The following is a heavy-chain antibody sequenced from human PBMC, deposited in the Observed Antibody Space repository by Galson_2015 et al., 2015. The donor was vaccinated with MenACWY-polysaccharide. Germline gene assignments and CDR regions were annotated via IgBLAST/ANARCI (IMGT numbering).Heavy chain of an antibody. Sequence: SLRLSCAASGFTFPNYAMNWVRQAPGKGLEWVSSIGGSGTTYYADSVKGRFTISRDNSKNMVYLQMNSLRAEDTAIYYCAKANSGGICTSGWACWFDPWGQGSLVIVSS. CDR1: GFTFPNYA. CDR2: IGGSGTT. D-gene: IGHD2-15*01. CDR3: AKANSGGICTSGWACWFDP. J-gene: IGHJ5*02. V-gene: IGHV3-23*01.